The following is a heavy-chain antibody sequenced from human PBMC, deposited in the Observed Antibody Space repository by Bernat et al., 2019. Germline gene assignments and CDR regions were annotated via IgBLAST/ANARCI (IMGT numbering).Heavy chain of an antibody. CDR3: ARALAPGYSSGWYPQYFQH. CDR2: IWYDGSNK. Sequence: QVQLVESGGGVVQPGRSLRLSCAASGFTFSTYGMHWVRQAPGKGLEWVAVIWYDGSNKYYADSVKGRFTISGDNSKNTLYLQMNSLRAEDTAVYYCARALAPGYSSGWYPQYFQHWGQGTLVTVSS. D-gene: IGHD6-19*01. CDR1: GFTFSTYG. V-gene: IGHV3-33*01. J-gene: IGHJ1*01.